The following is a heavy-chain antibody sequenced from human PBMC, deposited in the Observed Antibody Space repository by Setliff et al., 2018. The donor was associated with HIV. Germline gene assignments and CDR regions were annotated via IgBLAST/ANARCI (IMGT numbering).Heavy chain of an antibody. V-gene: IGHV4-61*09. D-gene: IGHD3-10*01. CDR1: GGSINSGSYY. Sequence: PSETLSLTCTVSGGSINSGSYYWNWIRQPAGKGLEWIGHIYASGSTNYNPSLKSRVTMSVDTSKNQFSLKMSSVTAADTAVYYCARARGPEGYFDSWGQGTLVTVSS. J-gene: IGHJ4*02. CDR3: ARARGPEGYFDS. CDR2: IYASGST.